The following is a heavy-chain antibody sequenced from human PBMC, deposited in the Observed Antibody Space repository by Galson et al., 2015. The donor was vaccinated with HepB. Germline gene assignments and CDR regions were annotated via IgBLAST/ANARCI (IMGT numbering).Heavy chain of an antibody. D-gene: IGHD3-22*01. CDR3: AKDLAYYYDSSGYDY. J-gene: IGHJ4*02. V-gene: IGHV3-30*18. CDR1: GFTFSSYG. CDR2: ISYDGSNK. Sequence: SLRLSCAASGFTFSSYGMHWVRQAPGKGLEWVAVISYDGSNKYYADSVKGRFTISRDNSKNTLYLQMNSLRAEDTAVYYCAKDLAYYYDSSGYDYWGQGTLVTVSS.